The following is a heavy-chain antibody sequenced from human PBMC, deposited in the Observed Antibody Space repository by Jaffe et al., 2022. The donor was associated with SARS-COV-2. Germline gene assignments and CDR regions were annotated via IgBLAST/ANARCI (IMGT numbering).Heavy chain of an antibody. V-gene: IGHV3-23*01. CDR1: GFTFSSYA. CDR3: AKDTTPAPFYGGGEIDY. J-gene: IGHJ4*02. Sequence: EVQLLESGGGLVQPGGSLRLSCAASGFTFSSYAMSWVRQAPGKGLEWVSAISGSGGSTYYADSVKGRFTISRDNSKNTLYLQMNSLRAEDTAVYYCAKDTTPAPFYGGGEIDYWGQGTLVTVSS. D-gene: IGHD4-17*01. CDR2: ISGSGGST.